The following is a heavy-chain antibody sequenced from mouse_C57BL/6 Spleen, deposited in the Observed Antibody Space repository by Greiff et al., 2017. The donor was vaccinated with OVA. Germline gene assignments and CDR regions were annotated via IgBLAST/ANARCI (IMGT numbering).Heavy chain of an antibody. V-gene: IGHV5-4*03. CDR3: ARALYGSSYVWYFDV. Sequence: EVKLVESGGGLVKPGGSLKLSCAASGFTFSSYAMSWVRQTPEKRLEWVATISDGGSYTYYPDNVKGRFTISRDNAKNNLYLQMSHLKSEDTAMYYCARALYGSSYVWYFDVWGTGTTVTVSS. CDR2: ISDGGSYT. J-gene: IGHJ1*03. CDR1: GFTFSSYA. D-gene: IGHD1-1*01.